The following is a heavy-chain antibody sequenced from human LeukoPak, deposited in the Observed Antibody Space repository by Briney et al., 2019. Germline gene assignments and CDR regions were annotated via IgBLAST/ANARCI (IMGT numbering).Heavy chain of an antibody. Sequence: ASVKVSCKASGHSFRNYGLTVVRQVPGQGLEWMGWISGDNRDTDSAEKFQGRLTMTTDTSTSTAYMDLRSLRSDDTGIYYCARLIRAAALIDYWGQGTLVTVSS. D-gene: IGHD6-13*01. V-gene: IGHV1-18*01. J-gene: IGHJ4*02. CDR2: ISGDNRDT. CDR1: GHSFRNYG. CDR3: ARLIRAAALIDY.